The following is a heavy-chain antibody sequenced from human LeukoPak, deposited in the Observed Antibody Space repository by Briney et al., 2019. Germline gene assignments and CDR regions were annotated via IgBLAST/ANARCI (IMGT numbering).Heavy chain of an antibody. CDR3: AKTRSGYQLQTFHYYYGMDV. Sequence: SGGSLRLSCAASGFTFSSYTMHWVRQAPGKGLEWVSAISGSGGSTYYADSVKGRFTISRDNSKNTLYLQMNSLRAEDTAVYYCAKTRSGYQLQTFHYYYGMDVWGQGTTVTVSS. CDR2: ISGSGGST. J-gene: IGHJ6*02. D-gene: IGHD2-2*01. CDR1: GFTFSSYT. V-gene: IGHV3-23*01.